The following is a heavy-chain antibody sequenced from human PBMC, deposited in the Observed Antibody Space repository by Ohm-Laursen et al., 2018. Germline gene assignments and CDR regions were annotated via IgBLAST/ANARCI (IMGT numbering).Heavy chain of an antibody. CDR1: GAPISTHY. J-gene: IGHJ4*02. Sequence: TLSLTCTVSGAPISTHYWSWIRQPPGQGLEWIGYIYYSGTTNYNPSLKSRVTISLNTSKNQFSLKLSSVTAADTAVYYCARSGYYYDSSGPVAPFDYWGQGTLVTVSS. CDR2: IYYSGTT. CDR3: ARSGYYYDSSGPVAPFDY. D-gene: IGHD3-22*01. V-gene: IGHV4-59*11.